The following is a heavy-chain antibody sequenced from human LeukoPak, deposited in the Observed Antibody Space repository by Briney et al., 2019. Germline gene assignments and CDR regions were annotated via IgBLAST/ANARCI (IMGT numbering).Heavy chain of an antibody. Sequence: SGTLSLTRAVCRGSFSGYYWSWIRQPPGKGLEWIGEINHSGSTNYNPSLKSRGTISVDTSKNQFSLKLSSVTAAATAVYYCARGEGWFGEFVFDYWGQGTLGT. CDR1: RGSFSGYY. J-gene: IGHJ4*02. V-gene: IGHV4-34*01. CDR3: ARGEGWFGEFVFDY. D-gene: IGHD3-10*01. CDR2: INHSGST.